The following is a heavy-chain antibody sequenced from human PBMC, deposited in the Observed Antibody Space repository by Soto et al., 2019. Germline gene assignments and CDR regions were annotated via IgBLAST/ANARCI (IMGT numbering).Heavy chain of an antibody. Sequence: SLRLSCAASGFTFSSYAMHWVRQAPGKGLEWVAVISYDGSNKYYADSVKGRFTISRDNSKNTLYLQMNSLRAEDTAVYYCARERSGYDYAAGFDYWGQGTLVTVSS. J-gene: IGHJ4*02. CDR1: GFTFSSYA. CDR2: ISYDGSNK. D-gene: IGHD5-12*01. CDR3: ARERSGYDYAAGFDY. V-gene: IGHV3-30-3*01.